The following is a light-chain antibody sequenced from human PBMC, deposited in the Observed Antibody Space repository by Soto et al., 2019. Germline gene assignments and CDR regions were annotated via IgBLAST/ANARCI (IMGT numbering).Light chain of an antibody. V-gene: IGKV2-28*01. Sequence: ETVMTQFPLSLSVTPGEPASISCRSGESLLHTNALNYLDWYLQKPGQSPQLLIYLGSIRASGVPDRFSGSGSGTDFTLRISRVEAEDVGVYYCMQPLLLPITFGQGTRLQIK. CDR1: ESLLHTNALNY. CDR2: LGS. CDR3: MQPLLLPIT. J-gene: IGKJ5*01.